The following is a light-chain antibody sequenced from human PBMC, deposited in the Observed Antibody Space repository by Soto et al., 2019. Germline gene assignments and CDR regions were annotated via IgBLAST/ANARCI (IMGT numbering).Light chain of an antibody. Sequence: QSALTQPRSVSGSPGQSVTISCTGTSSDVGGYNYVSWYQQHPGKAPKLMIYDVSKRPSGVPDRFSGSKSGNTASLTISGLQAEDEADYHCCSYAGSVGVFGGGTQLTVL. CDR3: CSYAGSVGV. J-gene: IGLJ3*02. V-gene: IGLV2-11*01. CDR2: DVS. CDR1: SSDVGGYNY.